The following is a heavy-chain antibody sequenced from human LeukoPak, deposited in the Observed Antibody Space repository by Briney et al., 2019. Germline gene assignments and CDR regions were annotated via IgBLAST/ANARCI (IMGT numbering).Heavy chain of an antibody. D-gene: IGHD2-15*01. CDR2: ISSSSSYI. CDR1: GFTFSSYS. Sequence: GGSLRLSCAASGFTFSSYSMNWVRQAPVKGLEWVSSISSSSSYIYYADSVKGRFTISRDNAKNSLYLQMNSLRAEDTAVYYCARDGYGSCGFDYWGQGTLVTVSS. J-gene: IGHJ4*02. V-gene: IGHV3-21*01. CDR3: ARDGYGSCGFDY.